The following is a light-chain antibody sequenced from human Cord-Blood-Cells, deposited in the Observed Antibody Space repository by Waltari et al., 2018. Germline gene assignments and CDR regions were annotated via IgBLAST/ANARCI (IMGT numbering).Light chain of an antibody. CDR2: DAS. CDR3: EQYNSYPTT. J-gene: IGKJ1*01. CDR1: QSISSW. V-gene: IGKV1-5*01. Sequence: IQMTQSPSTLSASVGDRVTITCLASQSISSWLAWYQQKTGKDPKLLIYDASSLESGVPQRFSGSGSWTGCTLSISSLKPDDVATYYYEQYNSYPTTCGQGANVES.